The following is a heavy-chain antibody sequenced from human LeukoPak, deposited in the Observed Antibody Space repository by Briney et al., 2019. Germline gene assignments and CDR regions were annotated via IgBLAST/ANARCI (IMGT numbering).Heavy chain of an antibody. J-gene: IGHJ4*02. CDR1: GFTVSSNY. V-gene: IGHV3-33*08. Sequence: GGSLRLSCAASGFTVSSNYMSWVRQAPGKGLEWVAIIWYDGSNEYYADSVKGRFTISRDNSKNTLYLQMNSLRAEDTALYYCARVYSTVTTQFDYWGQGTLVTVSP. D-gene: IGHD4-17*01. CDR3: ARVYSTVTTQFDY. CDR2: IWYDGSNE.